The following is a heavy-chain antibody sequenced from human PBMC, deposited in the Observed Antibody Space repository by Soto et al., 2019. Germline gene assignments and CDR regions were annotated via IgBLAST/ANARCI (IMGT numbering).Heavy chain of an antibody. J-gene: IGHJ4*02. V-gene: IGHV4-4*02. D-gene: IGHD7-27*01. Sequence: SETLSLTCAVSCDSISSSVWWTWVRQPPGKGLEWIGEVFHTGNTNYNPSLKSRVTMSVDKSTNEFSLKVTSVTAADTAIYYCARKAWVRFDYWGQGALVTVSS. CDR3: ARKAWVRFDY. CDR2: VFHTGNT. CDR1: CDSISSSVW.